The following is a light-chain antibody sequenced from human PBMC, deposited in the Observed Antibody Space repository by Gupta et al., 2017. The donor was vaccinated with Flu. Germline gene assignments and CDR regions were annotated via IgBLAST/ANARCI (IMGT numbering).Light chain of an antibody. V-gene: IGKV3-11*01. CDR3: QQRYDWLPS. CDR1: QSVSSY. Sequence: EIVLTQSPATLSLSPGERATLSCRASQSVSSYLAWYQQKPGQAPRLLVYDASNRSTGIPATFSGSGSWTAFTLTISNLVPADFTVSYCQQRYDWLPSFGQGTKVEIK. J-gene: IGKJ2*03. CDR2: DAS.